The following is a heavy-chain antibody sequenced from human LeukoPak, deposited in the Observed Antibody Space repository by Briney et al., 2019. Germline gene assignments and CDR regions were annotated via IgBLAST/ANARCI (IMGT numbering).Heavy chain of an antibody. CDR3: ARDNEYCTGGTCRLDY. J-gene: IGHJ4*02. D-gene: IGHD2-15*01. CDR1: GFTFSFYW. V-gene: IGHV3-74*01. CDR2: INNDGRST. Sequence: QPGGSLRLSCASSGFTFSFYWMHWVRQAPGKGLVWVSRINNDGRSTSYAGSVKGRFTISRDNAKNTLYLQMNSLRAEDTAVYYCARDNEYCTGGTCRLDYWGRGALVTVSS.